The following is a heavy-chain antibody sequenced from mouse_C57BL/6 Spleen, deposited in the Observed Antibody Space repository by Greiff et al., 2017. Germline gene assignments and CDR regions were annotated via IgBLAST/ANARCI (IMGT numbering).Heavy chain of an antibody. V-gene: IGHV1-80*01. CDR2: IYPGDGDT. D-gene: IGHD2-4*01. J-gene: IGHJ4*01. CDR1: GYAFSSYW. Sequence: QVQLQQSGAELVKPGASVKISCKASGYAFSSYWMNWVKQRPGKGLEWIGQIYPGDGDTNSNGKFKGKATLTADKSSSTAYMQLSSLTSEDSAVYFCARWGSTMITYYAMDYWGQGTSVTVSS. CDR3: ARWGSTMITYYAMDY.